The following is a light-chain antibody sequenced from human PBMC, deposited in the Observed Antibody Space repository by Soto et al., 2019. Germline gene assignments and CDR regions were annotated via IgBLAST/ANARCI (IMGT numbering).Light chain of an antibody. V-gene: IGKV3-11*01. CDR3: QQFSSYPLT. J-gene: IGKJ4*01. CDR1: QSFSDY. CDR2: DAS. Sequence: PGERATLSCKSSQSFSDYLAWYQQKPGQAPRLLIYDASTRASGIPARFRGSGSGTDFTLTISSLEPEDFAVYYCQQFSSYPLTFGGGTKVDI.